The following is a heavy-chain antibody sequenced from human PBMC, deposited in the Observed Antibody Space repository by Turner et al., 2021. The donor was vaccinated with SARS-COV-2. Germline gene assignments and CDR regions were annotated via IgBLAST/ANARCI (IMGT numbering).Heavy chain of an antibody. J-gene: IGHJ5*02. V-gene: IGHV3-66*02. D-gene: IGHD1-1*01. CDR2: IYSGDST. CDR1: GFTVRINY. Sequence: EVQLVDSGGGLVQPGGSLSLSCAASGFTVRINYMSWVRQAPGKGMEWVSVIYSGDSTFYADSVKGRFTISRDSSKNSLYLQMNSLRTEDTAVYYCARDLNGGRGPWGQGTLVTVSS. CDR3: ARDLNGGRGP.